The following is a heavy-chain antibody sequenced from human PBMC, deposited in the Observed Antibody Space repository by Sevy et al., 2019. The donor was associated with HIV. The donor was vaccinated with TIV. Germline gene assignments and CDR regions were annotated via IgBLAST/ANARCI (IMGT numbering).Heavy chain of an antibody. V-gene: IGHV4-39*01. Sequence: SETLSVTCTVSGASISSSGYYWGWIRQPPGKGLEWIASINYSGITFYNPSLKSRITISADTSKNQFSLDLNSVTAADTAIYYCAGPILTYNNGWSYYDYWGQGTVVTVSS. CDR3: AGPILTYNNGWSYYDY. J-gene: IGHJ4*02. D-gene: IGHD6-19*01. CDR1: GASISSSGYY. CDR2: INYSGIT.